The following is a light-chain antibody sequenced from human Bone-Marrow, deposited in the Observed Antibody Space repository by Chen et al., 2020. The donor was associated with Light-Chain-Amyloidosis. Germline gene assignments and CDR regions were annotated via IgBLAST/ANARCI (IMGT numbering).Light chain of an antibody. CDR3: QQRSNWPLLT. CDR2: DAS. J-gene: IGKJ3*01. V-gene: IGKV3-11*01. Sequence: EIVLTQSPPTLSVSPGERATLSCRASQSVATFLAWYQHKPGKAPRLLIYDASSRATGIPDRFSGSGSGTDFTLTISSLEPEDFAVYYCQQRSNWPLLTFGPGTKVDIK. CDR1: QSVATF.